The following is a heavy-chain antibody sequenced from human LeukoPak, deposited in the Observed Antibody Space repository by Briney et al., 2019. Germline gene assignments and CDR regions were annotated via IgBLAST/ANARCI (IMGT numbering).Heavy chain of an antibody. Sequence: PGGSLRLSCAASGFPFSSYGMHWVRPAPGKGLEWVAVISYDGSNKYYADSVKGRFTISRDNSKNTLYLQMNSLRAEDTAVYYCAKLGMEGAFDIWGQGTMVTVSS. CDR3: AKLGMEGAFDI. J-gene: IGHJ3*02. CDR1: GFPFSSYG. V-gene: IGHV3-30*18. D-gene: IGHD3-10*01. CDR2: ISYDGSNK.